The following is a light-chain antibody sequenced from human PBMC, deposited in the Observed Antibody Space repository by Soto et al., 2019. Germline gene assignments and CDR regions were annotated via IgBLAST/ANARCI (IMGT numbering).Light chain of an antibody. V-gene: IGKV3-20*01. Sequence: EIVLTQSPGTLSLSPGERATLSCRASQSVGSSYLAWYQQKPGQAPRLLIYGASSRATGIPDRFSGRGSGTDFSLTISRLEPEDSAVYYCQQYGSSPLFTFGPGTKVDIK. CDR1: QSVGSSY. J-gene: IGKJ3*01. CDR2: GAS. CDR3: QQYGSSPLFT.